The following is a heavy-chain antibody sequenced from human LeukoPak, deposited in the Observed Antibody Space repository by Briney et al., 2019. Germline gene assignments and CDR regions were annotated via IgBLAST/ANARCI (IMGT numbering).Heavy chain of an antibody. V-gene: IGHV3-7*01. Sequence: GGSLRLSCAASGFTFNSWMTWVRQAPGKGLEWVANIKHDGIERYYVDSVKGRSTISRDNAKNSLYLQMNSLRAEDTAVYYCARNRLTFDIWGQGTMVTVSS. CDR1: GFTFNSW. J-gene: IGHJ3*02. CDR2: IKHDGIER. D-gene: IGHD2/OR15-2a*01. CDR3: ARNRLTFDI.